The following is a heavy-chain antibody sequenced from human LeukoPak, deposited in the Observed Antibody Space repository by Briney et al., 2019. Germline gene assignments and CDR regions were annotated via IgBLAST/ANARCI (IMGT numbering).Heavy chain of an antibody. Sequence: SETLSLTCTVSGGSISSYYWSWIRQPPGKGLEWIGYIYYSGSTNYNPSLKSRVTISVDTSKNQFSLKLSSVTAADTAVYYCARKGGYYYDSSGYYHWGQGTLVTVSS. D-gene: IGHD3-22*01. V-gene: IGHV4-59*12. CDR2: IYYSGST. CDR3: ARKGGYYYDSSGYYH. J-gene: IGHJ5*02. CDR1: GGSISSYY.